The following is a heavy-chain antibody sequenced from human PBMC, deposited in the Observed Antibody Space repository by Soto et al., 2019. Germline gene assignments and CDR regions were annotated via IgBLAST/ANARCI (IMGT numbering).Heavy chain of an antibody. D-gene: IGHD6-13*01. V-gene: IGHV4-59*01. CDR1: GGSISSYY. CDR3: ARWSSQYSSSWYRFDP. J-gene: IGHJ5*02. Sequence: QVQLQESGPGLVKPSETLSLTCTVSGGSISSYYWSWIRQPPGKGLEWIGYIYYSGSTNYNPSLKSRVNISVDTSKNQFSLKLSSVTAADTAVYYCARWSSQYSSSWYRFDPWGQGTLVTVSS. CDR2: IYYSGST.